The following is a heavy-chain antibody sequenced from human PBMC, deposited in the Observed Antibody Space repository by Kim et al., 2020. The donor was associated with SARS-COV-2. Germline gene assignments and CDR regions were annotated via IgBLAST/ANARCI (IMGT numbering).Heavy chain of an antibody. V-gene: IGHV5-51*01. CDR3: ARTLTGEFGFDP. J-gene: IGHJ5*02. D-gene: IGHD7-27*01. Sequence: RDSPSFQGQVTISAAKSISTAYLQWSSLKASDTAMYYCARTLTGEFGFDPWGQGTLVTVSS.